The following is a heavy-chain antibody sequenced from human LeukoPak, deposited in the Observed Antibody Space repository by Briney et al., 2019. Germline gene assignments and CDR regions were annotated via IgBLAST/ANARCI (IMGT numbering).Heavy chain of an antibody. CDR3: AGGSRLTKPYYYYYYMDV. CDR1: GGSFSGYY. CDR2: INHSGST. V-gene: IGHV4-34*01. J-gene: IGHJ6*03. D-gene: IGHD2-8*01. Sequence: SETLSLTCAVYGGSFSGYYWSWIRQPPGKGLEWIGEINHSGSTNYNPSLKSRVTMSVDTSKNQFSLKLSSVTAADTAVYYCAGGSRLTKPYYYYYYMDVWGKGTTVTVSS.